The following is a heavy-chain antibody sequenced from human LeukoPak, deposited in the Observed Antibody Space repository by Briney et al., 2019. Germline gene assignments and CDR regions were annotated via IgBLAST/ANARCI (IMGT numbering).Heavy chain of an antibody. CDR3: ARACRAPFRDYYYGMDV. CDR1: GFTVSSNY. J-gene: IGHJ6*02. V-gene: IGHV3-66*01. Sequence: PGGSLRLSCAASGFTVSSNYMSWVRQAPGKGLEWVSVIYSGGSTYYADSVKGRFTISRDNSKNTLYLQMNSLRAEDTAVYYCARACRAPFRDYYYGMDVWGQGTTVTVSS. D-gene: IGHD5-24*01. CDR2: IYSGGST.